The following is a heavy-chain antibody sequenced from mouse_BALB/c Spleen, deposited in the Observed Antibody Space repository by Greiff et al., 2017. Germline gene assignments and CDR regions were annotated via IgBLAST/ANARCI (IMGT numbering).Heavy chain of an antibody. D-gene: IGHD1-1*01. V-gene: IGHV2-2*02. J-gene: IGHJ2*01. Sequence: VQLQQSGPGLVQPSQSLSITCTVSGFSLTSYGVHWVRQSPGKGLEWLGVIWSGGSTDYNAAFISRLSISKDNSKSQVFFKMNSLQANDTAIYYCARITTVEVYFDYWGQGTTHTVSS. CDR3: ARITTVEVYFDY. CDR2: IWSGGST. CDR1: GFSLTSYG.